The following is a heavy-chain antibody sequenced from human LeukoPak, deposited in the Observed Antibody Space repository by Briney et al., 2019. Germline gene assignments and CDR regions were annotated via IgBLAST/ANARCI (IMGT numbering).Heavy chain of an antibody. CDR1: GFTFSSYW. D-gene: IGHD3-9*01. CDR2: IKQDGSEK. Sequence: GGSLRLSCAASGFTFSSYWMSWVRQAPGNGLEWVANIKQDGSEKYYVDSVKGRFTISRDNAKNSLYLQMNSLRAEDTAVYYCAREADILNDMNWFDPWGQGTLVTVSS. V-gene: IGHV3-7*01. J-gene: IGHJ5*02. CDR3: AREADILNDMNWFDP.